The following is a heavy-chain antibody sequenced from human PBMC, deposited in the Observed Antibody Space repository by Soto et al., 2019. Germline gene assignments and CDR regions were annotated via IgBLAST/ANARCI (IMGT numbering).Heavy chain of an antibody. V-gene: IGHV4-4*07. CDR1: GGSISSYY. CDR2: IYTSGST. D-gene: IGHD3-9*01. CDR3: ARCRTGILFTGYYMGAFDI. J-gene: IGHJ3*02. Sequence: SETLSLTCTVSGGSISSYYWSWIRQPAGKGLEWIGRIYTSGSTNYNPSLKSRVTMSVDTSKNQFSLKLCSVTAADTAVYYCARCRTGILFTGYYMGAFDIWGQGTMVTVSS.